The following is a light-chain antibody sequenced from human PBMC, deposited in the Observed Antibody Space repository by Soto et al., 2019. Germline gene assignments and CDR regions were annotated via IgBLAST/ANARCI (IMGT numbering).Light chain of an antibody. V-gene: IGKV3-20*01. CDR1: HSVGGNS. CDR3: QQYGTSPKT. J-gene: IGKJ1*01. Sequence: EIVLTQSPATLSLSPGRRATFSCRASHSVGGNSLAWYQEKPGQAPSLLIYGVSTRATGIPDRFSGSGSGTDFTLTISRLEPEDFAVYYCQQYGTSPKTFGQGTKVDI. CDR2: GVS.